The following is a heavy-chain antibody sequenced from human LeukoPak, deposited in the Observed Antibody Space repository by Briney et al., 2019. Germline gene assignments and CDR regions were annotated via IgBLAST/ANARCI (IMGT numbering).Heavy chain of an antibody. Sequence: PGGSLILSCAASGFTFSCYEMNWVRQAPGKGLEWVSYISSSGSTIYYADSVKGRFTISRDNAKNSLYLQMNSLRAEDTAVYYCARDLAAAPNSGAEYFQHWGQGTLVTVSS. CDR2: ISSSGSTI. V-gene: IGHV3-48*03. J-gene: IGHJ1*01. D-gene: IGHD6-13*01. CDR1: GFTFSCYE. CDR3: ARDLAAAPNSGAEYFQH.